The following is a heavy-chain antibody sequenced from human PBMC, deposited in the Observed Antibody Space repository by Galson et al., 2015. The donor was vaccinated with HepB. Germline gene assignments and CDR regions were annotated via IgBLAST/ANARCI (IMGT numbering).Heavy chain of an antibody. V-gene: IGHV3-23*01. CDR2: IHGNGVTT. Sequence: SLRLSCAASGFTFSNYAMSWVRQAPGKGLEWVSTIHGNGVTTFYTDSVKGRFTISRVNSKNTLYLQMSSLRAEDTAIYYCAKVCMTVFGVDHLDYWGQGTLVTVSS. CDR1: GFTFSNYA. D-gene: IGHD3-3*01. CDR3: AKVCMTVFGVDHLDY. J-gene: IGHJ4*02.